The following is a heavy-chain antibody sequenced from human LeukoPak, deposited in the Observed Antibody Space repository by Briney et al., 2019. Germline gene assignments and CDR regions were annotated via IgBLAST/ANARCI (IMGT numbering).Heavy chain of an antibody. V-gene: IGHV3-30*04. CDR1: GFTFSSYA. D-gene: IGHD3-3*01. Sequence: GGSLRLSCAASGFTFSSYAMHWVRQAPGRGLEWVAIISNDGSRKYYAHSVEGRFTISRDNSKNTLYLQMDSLRAEDTAVYYCARDRAWNYFDYWGQGTLVTVSS. CDR3: ARDRAWNYFDY. J-gene: IGHJ4*02. CDR2: ISNDGSRK.